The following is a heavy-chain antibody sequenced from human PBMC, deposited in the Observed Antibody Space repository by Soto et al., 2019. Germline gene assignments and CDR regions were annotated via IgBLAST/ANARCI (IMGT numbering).Heavy chain of an antibody. CDR1: GASISGHF. Sequence: QVQLQESGPGLVKPSETLSLTCTVSGASISGHFWSWIRQPPGKGLEWIVYIYNSGSSYNPSLKSRVTISVDTSKNQLSLKLSSVIAADSAVYYCAINADVWGQGTTVTVSS. J-gene: IGHJ6*02. CDR2: IYNSGS. V-gene: IGHV4-59*08. CDR3: AINADV.